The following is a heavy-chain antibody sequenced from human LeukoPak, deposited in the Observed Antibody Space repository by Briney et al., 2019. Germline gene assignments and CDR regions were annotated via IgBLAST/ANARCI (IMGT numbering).Heavy chain of an antibody. J-gene: IGHJ4*02. CDR2: INPNSGGT. CDR3: ARYRDYYGSGSYYNVVDY. CDR1: GYTFTGYY. D-gene: IGHD3-10*01. Sequence: ASVKVSCKASGYTFTGYYMHWVRQAPGQGLEWMGRINPNSGGTNYAQKFQGRVTMTRDTSISTAYMELSRLRSDDTAVYYCARYRDYYGSGSYYNVVDYWGQGTLVTVSS. V-gene: IGHV1-2*06.